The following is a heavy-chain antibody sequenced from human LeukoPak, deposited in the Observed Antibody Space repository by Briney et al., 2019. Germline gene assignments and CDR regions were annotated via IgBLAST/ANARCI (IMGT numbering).Heavy chain of an antibody. CDR2: IHTSGST. V-gene: IGHV4-4*07. Sequence: SETLSLTCTVSGGSISSYYWSWIRQPAGKELEWIGRIHTSGSTNYNPSLKSRITMSVDTSKNQFSLKLSSVTAADTAVYYCARGKVVAGTPGQNSWDYWGQGTLVTVSS. D-gene: IGHD6-19*01. CDR3: ARGKVVAGTPGQNSWDY. J-gene: IGHJ4*02. CDR1: GGSISSYY.